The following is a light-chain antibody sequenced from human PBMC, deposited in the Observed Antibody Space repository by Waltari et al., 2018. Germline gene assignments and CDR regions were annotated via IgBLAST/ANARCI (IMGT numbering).Light chain of an antibody. Sequence: QSALTQPASVSGSPGQSVTIFCAGTSNDVGGYHSVSWYHEHPGQAPRVIIYDVSDRPSGVSDRFSGSKSGNTASLTISGLQAEDEADYYCSSQSSNDVVLFGGGTKLTVL. CDR1: SNDVGGYHS. J-gene: IGLJ2*01. CDR2: DVS. CDR3: SSQSSNDVVL. V-gene: IGLV2-14*01.